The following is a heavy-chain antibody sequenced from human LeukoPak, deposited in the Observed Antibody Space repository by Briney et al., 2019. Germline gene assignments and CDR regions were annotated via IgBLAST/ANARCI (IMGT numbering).Heavy chain of an antibody. CDR1: GFAFSTNA. CDR3: AKVYDYYYYGMDV. V-gene: IGHV3-23*01. Sequence: PGGSLRLSCAVSGFAFSTNAMSWVRQAPGKGLEWVSAISDSGYSTYYADSVKGRFTISRDNSKSTLYLQMDSLRAEDTAIYYCAKVYDYYYYGMDVWGQGTTVTVSS. J-gene: IGHJ6*02. CDR2: ISDSGYST. D-gene: IGHD5/OR15-5a*01.